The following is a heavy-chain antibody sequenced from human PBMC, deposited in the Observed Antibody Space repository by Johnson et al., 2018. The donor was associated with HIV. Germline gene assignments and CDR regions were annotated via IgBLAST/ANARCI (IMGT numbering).Heavy chain of an antibody. J-gene: IGHJ3*02. CDR3: ARARRYSSSWPDAFDI. V-gene: IGHV3-30-3*01. Sequence: QVQLVESGGGVVQAGRSLRLSCAASGFSFSSYALHWVRQAPGKGLEWVAAVSYETTNKHYADSVKGRFTISRDNSKSTLILQMNGLRAGDTAVYYCARARRYSSSWPDAFDIWGQGTMVTVSS. CDR2: VSYETTNK. CDR1: GFSFSSYA. D-gene: IGHD6-13*01.